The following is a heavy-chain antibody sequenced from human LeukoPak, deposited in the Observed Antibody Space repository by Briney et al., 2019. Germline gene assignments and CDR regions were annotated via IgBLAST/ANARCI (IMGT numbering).Heavy chain of an antibody. V-gene: IGHV4-34*01. CDR1: GGSFSGYY. CDR3: AREAPMVRGIEVDV. D-gene: IGHD3-10*01. CDR2: INHSGST. J-gene: IGHJ6*04. Sequence: SETLSLTCAVYGGSFSGYYWSWIRQPPGKGLEWIGEINHSGSTNYNPSLKSRVAMSVDTSKNQFSLKLSSVTAADTAVYYCAREAPMVRGIEVDVWGKGTTVTVSS.